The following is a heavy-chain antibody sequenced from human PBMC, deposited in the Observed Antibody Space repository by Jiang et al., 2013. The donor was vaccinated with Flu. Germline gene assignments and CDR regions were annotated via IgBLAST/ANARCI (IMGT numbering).Heavy chain of an antibody. J-gene: IGHJ4*02. Sequence: SGYTFTSYAMHWVRQAPGQRLEWMGWINAGNGNTKYSQKFQGRVTITRDTSASTAYMELSSLRSEDTAVYYCARDGGNSLFDYWGQGTLVTVSS. D-gene: IGHD4-23*01. CDR3: ARDGGNSLFDY. V-gene: IGHV1-3*01. CDR1: GYTFTSYA. CDR2: INAGNGNT.